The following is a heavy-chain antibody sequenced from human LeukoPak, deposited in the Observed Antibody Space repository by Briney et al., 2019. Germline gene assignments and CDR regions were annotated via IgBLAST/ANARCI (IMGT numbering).Heavy chain of an antibody. D-gene: IGHD2-2*01. V-gene: IGHV3-30*02. J-gene: IGHJ4*02. CDR3: AKDRFSQCSSTSCYPDY. CDR1: GFTFSSYG. Sequence: PGGTLRLSCAASGFTFSSYGMSWVRQAPGKGLEWVAFIRYDGSNKYYADSVKGRFTISRDNSKNTLYLQMNSLRAEDTAVYYCAKDRFSQCSSTSCYPDYWGQGTLVTVSS. CDR2: IRYDGSNK.